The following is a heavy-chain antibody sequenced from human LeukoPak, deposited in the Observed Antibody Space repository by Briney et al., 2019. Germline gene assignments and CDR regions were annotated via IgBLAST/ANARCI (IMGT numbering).Heavy chain of an antibody. CDR2: IIPILGIA. D-gene: IGHD6-6*01. J-gene: IGHJ6*02. Sequence: GSSVKVSCKASGGTFSSYAISWVRQAPGQRLEWMGRIIPILGIANYAQKFQGRVTITADKSTSTAYMELSSLRSEDTAVYYCARDRSYSSSSRYYYGMDVWGQGTTVTVSS. CDR1: GGTFSSYA. V-gene: IGHV1-69*04. CDR3: ARDRSYSSSSRYYYGMDV.